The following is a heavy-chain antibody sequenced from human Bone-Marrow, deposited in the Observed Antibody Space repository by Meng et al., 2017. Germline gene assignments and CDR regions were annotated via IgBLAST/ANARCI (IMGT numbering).Heavy chain of an antibody. CDR2: INHSGST. J-gene: IGHJ4*02. V-gene: IGHV4-4*02. Sequence: QVQLQESGPGLGKPSGTLSLTCAVSGASISSSYYWSWIRQPPGKGLEWIGEINHSGSTNYNPSLESRATISVDTSQNNLSLKLSSVTAADSAVYYCARGPTTMAHDFDYWGQGTLVTVSS. D-gene: IGHD4-11*01. CDR1: GASISSSYY. CDR3: ARGPTTMAHDFDY.